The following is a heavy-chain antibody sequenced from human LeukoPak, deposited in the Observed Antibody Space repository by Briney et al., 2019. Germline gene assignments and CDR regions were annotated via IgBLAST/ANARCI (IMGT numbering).Heavy chain of an antibody. J-gene: IGHJ4*02. CDR3: ARHRPRYYYGSGSYPYYLDY. V-gene: IGHV4-39*01. CDR2: IYNSGST. Sequence: NPSETLSLTCTVAGDSISSSSYYWDWIRQPPGKGLEWIGDIYNSGSTYYNPSLKSRVTLSVDTSKNQFSLKLSSVTAADTAVYYCARHRPRYYYGSGSYPYYLDYWGQGTLVTVSS. CDR1: GDSISSSSYY. D-gene: IGHD3-10*01.